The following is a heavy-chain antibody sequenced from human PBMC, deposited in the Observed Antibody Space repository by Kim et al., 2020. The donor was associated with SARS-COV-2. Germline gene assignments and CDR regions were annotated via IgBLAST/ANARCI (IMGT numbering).Heavy chain of an antibody. CDR3: ARSQLAVARVLCY. Sequence: SNPSLTTRFTISVDTSKNQFTLKLGSVTAADTAVYYCARSQLAVARVLCYWGQGALVTVSS. D-gene: IGHD6-19*01. V-gene: IGHV4-34*13. J-gene: IGHJ4*02.